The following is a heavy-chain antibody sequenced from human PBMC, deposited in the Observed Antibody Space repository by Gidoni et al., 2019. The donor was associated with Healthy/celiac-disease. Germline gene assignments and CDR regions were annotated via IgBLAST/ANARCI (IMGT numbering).Heavy chain of an antibody. D-gene: IGHD3-22*01. CDR2: IIPIFGTA. Sequence: QVQLVQSGAAVKKPGSSVKVSCKAAGGTFSSYAISWVRQAPGQGLEWMGGIIPIFGTANYAQKFQGRVTITADKSTSTAYMELSSLRSEDTAVYYCARERAGGYYDDAFDIWGQGTMVTVSS. CDR1: GGTFSSYA. V-gene: IGHV1-69*06. J-gene: IGHJ3*02. CDR3: ARERAGGYYDDAFDI.